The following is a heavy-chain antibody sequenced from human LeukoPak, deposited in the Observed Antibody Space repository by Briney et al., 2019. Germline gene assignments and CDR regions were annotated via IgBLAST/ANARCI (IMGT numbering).Heavy chain of an antibody. J-gene: IGHJ4*02. Sequence: GGSLRLSCAASGFTFTSYGMHWGRQAPGKGLERVAVMWYDGSNKYYADSVKGRFTNTRDNSKNTLYLQMNSLRAEDTAVYYCARDLRSGFGEFYFDYWGQGTLVTVSS. CDR3: ARDLRSGFGEFYFDY. V-gene: IGHV3-33*01. D-gene: IGHD3-10*01. CDR2: MWYDGSNK. CDR1: GFTFTSYG.